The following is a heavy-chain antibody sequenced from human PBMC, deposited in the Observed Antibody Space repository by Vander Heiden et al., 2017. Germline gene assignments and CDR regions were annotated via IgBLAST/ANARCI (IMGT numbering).Heavy chain of an antibody. J-gene: IGHJ1*01. Sequence: QVQLVQSGAEVKKPGASVKFSCKASGYTFTGYYMHWVRQAPGQGLEWMGWINPNSGGTNYAQKFQGRVTMTRDTSISTAYMELSRLRSDDTAVYYCARGYCSGGSCYYAEYFQHWGQGTLVTVSS. CDR1: GYTFTGYY. D-gene: IGHD2-15*01. CDR2: INPNSGGT. CDR3: ARGYCSGGSCYYAEYFQH. V-gene: IGHV1-2*02.